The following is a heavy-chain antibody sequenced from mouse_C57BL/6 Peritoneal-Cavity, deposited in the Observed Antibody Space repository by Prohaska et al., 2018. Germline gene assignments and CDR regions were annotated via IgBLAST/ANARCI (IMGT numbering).Heavy chain of an antibody. CDR3: ACNYDAMDY. Sequence: QVQLQQPGAELVRPGSSVKLSCKASGYTLTSYWMDWVKQRPGQGLEWIGNIYPSDSETHYNQKFKDKATLTVDKSSSTAYMQLSSLTSEDSAVYYCACNYDAMDYWGQGTSVTVSS. CDR2: IYPSDSET. D-gene: IGHD2-1*01. J-gene: IGHJ4*01. CDR1: GYTLTSYW. V-gene: IGHV1-61*01.